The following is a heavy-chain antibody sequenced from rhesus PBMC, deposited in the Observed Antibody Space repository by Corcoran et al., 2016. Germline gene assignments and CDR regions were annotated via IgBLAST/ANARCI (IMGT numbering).Heavy chain of an antibody. CDR1: GGSFPTYW. CDR3: ARYGGGSWTPVFDY. Sequence: QLQLQESGPALVKPSETLSLTCAFSGGSFPTYWLTWLRQSPEKGLEWIGEVNGNTGYSNYNPSLKSLVTILKDAATNQFSRALSSVTAADTAVYYCARYGGGSWTPVFDYWGYGFLVTVSS. J-gene: IGHJ4*01. CDR2: VNGNTGYS. D-gene: IGHD6-25*01. V-gene: IGHV4-80*01.